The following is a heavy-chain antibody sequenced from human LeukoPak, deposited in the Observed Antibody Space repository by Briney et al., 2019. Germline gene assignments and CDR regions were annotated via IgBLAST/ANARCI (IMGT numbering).Heavy chain of an antibody. CDR2: IIPILGIA. CDR3: AGEYYYDSSGYSTHYFDY. CDR1: GGTFSSYA. Sequence: SVKVSCKASGGTFSSYAISWVRQAPGQGLEWMGRIIPILGIANYAQKFQGRVTITADKSTSTAYMELSSLRSEDTAVYYCAGEYYYDSSGYSTHYFDYWGQGTLVTVSS. V-gene: IGHV1-69*04. J-gene: IGHJ4*02. D-gene: IGHD3-22*01.